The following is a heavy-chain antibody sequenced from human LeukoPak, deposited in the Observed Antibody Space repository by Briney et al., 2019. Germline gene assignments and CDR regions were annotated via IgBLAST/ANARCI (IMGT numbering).Heavy chain of an antibody. CDR1: GFSFSTYW. CDR3: ARLPAYCSSTSCYYDY. Sequence: GGSLRLSRAASGFSFSTYWMHWVRQAPGTGLVWVSRINSDGNTTSYADSVKGRFTISRDNAKNSLFLQMNSLRAEDTAVYYCARLPAYCSSTSCYYDYWGQGTLVTVSS. D-gene: IGHD2-2*01. V-gene: IGHV3-74*01. J-gene: IGHJ4*02. CDR2: INSDGNTT.